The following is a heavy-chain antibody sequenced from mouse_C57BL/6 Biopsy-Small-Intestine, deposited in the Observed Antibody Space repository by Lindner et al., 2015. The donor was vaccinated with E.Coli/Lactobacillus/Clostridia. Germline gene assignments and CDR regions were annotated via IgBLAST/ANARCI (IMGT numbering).Heavy chain of an antibody. CDR3: TGLSYCTGGSCYGPIDS. Sequence: SVKVSCKASGGTFSRYGISWVRQAPGQGLEWMGGIIPISGTTHHAQKFQGRVTMTADESRGTAYMEVNSLRSEDTAVYYCTGLSYCTGGSCYGPIDSWGQGTLVTVSS. CDR1: GGTFSRYG. V-gene: IGHV1-81*01. CDR2: IIPISGTT. D-gene: IGHD1-1*01. J-gene: IGHJ4*01.